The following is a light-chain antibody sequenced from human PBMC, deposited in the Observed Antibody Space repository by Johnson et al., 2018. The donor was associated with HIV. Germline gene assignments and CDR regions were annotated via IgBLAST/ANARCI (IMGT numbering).Light chain of an antibody. J-gene: IGLJ1*01. CDR3: GTWDSSLSLLYV. Sequence: QSVLTQPPSVSAAPGQKVTISCSGSSSNIGNNYVSWYQHLPGTAPKLLIYDNNRRPSGIPDRFSGSKSGTSATLGITGLQTGAEADYYCGTWDSSLSLLYVFGTGTKVTVL. V-gene: IGLV1-51*01. CDR2: DNN. CDR1: SSNIGNNY.